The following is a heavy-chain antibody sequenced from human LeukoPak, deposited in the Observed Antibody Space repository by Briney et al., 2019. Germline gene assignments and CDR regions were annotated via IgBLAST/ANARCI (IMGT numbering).Heavy chain of an antibody. Sequence: GASVKVSCKASGYTFTSYDINWVRQATGRGLEWMGWMNPNSGNTGYAQKFQGRVTMTRNTSISTAYMELSSLRSEDTAVYYCARVPSAALTGGWFDPWGQGTLVTVSS. CDR1: GYTFTSYD. D-gene: IGHD6-13*01. V-gene: IGHV1-8*01. CDR2: MNPNSGNT. J-gene: IGHJ5*02. CDR3: ARVPSAALTGGWFDP.